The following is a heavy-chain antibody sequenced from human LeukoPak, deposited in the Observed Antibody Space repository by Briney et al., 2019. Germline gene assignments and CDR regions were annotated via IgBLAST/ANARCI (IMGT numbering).Heavy chain of an antibody. CDR1: GFTFSSYA. V-gene: IGHV3-23*01. CDR3: AKGDYYDSSGLFDY. J-gene: IGHJ4*02. D-gene: IGHD3-22*01. CDR2: ISGSGGGT. Sequence: PGGSLRLSCAASGFTFSSYAMSWVRQAPGKGLEWVSAISGSGGGTYYADSVKGRFTISRDNSKNTLYLQMNSLRAEDTAVYYCAKGDYYDSSGLFDYWGQGTLVTVSS.